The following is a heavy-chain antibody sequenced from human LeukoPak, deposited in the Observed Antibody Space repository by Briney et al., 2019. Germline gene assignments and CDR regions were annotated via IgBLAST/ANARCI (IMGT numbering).Heavy chain of an antibody. D-gene: IGHD3-10*01. CDR1: GFTFSSYS. CDR3: ARDTGSVDNVFDY. CDR2: ISSSSSYI. V-gene: IGHV3-21*01. Sequence: GGSLRLSCAASGFTFSSYSMNWVRQAPGKGLEWVSSISSSSSYIYYADSVKGRFTISRDNARNSLYLQMNSLRAEDTAVYYCARDTGSVDNVFDYWGQGTLVTVSS. J-gene: IGHJ4*02.